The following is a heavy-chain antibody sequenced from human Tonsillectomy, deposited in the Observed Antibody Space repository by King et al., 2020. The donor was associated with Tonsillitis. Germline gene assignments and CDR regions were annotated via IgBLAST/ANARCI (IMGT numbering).Heavy chain of an antibody. D-gene: IGHD3-10*01. V-gene: IGHV1-2*02. CDR1: GYTFTVYY. J-gene: IGHJ4*02. Sequence: QLVQSGAEVKKSVASVKFSFKASGYTFTVYYMHWVRQVPGQGLEWMGWINLHNGGTNYAQKFQGRGTMTRDTSISTAYMELSRLTSDDTAVYYCARGSGAFDYWGQGTLVTGSS. CDR2: INLHNGGT. CDR3: ARGSGAFDY.